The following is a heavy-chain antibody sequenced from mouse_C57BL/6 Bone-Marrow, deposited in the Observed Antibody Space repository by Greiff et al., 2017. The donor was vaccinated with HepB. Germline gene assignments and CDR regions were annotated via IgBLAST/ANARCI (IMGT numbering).Heavy chain of an antibody. J-gene: IGHJ2*01. V-gene: IGHV5-17*01. CDR2: ISSGSSTI. CDR1: GFTFSDYG. Sequence: EVQVVESGGGLVKPGGSLKLSCAASGFTFSDYGMHWVRQAPEKGLEWVAYISSGSSTIYYADTVKGRFTISRDNAKNTLFLQMTSLRSEDTAMYYCARRPAIYYYGSSLDYWGQGTTLTVSS. D-gene: IGHD1-1*01. CDR3: ARRPAIYYYGSSLDY.